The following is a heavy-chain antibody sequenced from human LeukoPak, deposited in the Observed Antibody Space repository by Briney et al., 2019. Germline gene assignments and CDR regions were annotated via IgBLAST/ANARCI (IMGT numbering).Heavy chain of an antibody. CDR2: ISASGGST. J-gene: IGHJ4*02. D-gene: IGHD1-7*01. Sequence: GGSLRLSCEASGFTFSNYWMHWVRQVPGKGLEWVSGISASGGSTSYADSVRGRFTISRDNSKNTLYVQMNSLRDEDTAVYYCARTNYAVYFDYWGQGTLVTVSS. CDR1: GFTFSNYW. V-gene: IGHV3-23*01. CDR3: ARTNYAVYFDY.